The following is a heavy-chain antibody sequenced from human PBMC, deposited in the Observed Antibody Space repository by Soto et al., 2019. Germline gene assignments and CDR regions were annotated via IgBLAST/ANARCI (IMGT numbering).Heavy chain of an antibody. CDR1: GFTFSNND. CDR3: SRESRFPVGTAATVTFYYNAMDI. CDR2: IGTTGDR. J-gene: IGHJ6*02. Sequence: EVQLVESGGGLVQPGGSLRLSCAASGFTFSNNDMHWVRQVPGKGLEWVAAIGTTGDRYYAGSVKGRFTISRDNAKNSLLFKINSLGAEDTGVYFCSRESRFPVGTAATVTFYYNAMDIWGQGTTVTVSS. V-gene: IGHV3-13*01. D-gene: IGHD3-16*01.